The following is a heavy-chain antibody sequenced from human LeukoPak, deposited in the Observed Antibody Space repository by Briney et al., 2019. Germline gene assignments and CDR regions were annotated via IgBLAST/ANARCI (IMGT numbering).Heavy chain of an antibody. CDR3: ARSVDTFDY. V-gene: IGHV1-2*02. CDR1: GYTFTGYY. Sequence: ASVKVSCQASGYTFTGYYIHWVRQAPGQGLEWMGWINLNSGGTNYAQTFQGRVTMTRDTSISTAYVELSRLRFDDTAVYYCARSVDTFDYWGQGTLVTVSS. J-gene: IGHJ4*02. D-gene: IGHD5-18*01. CDR2: INLNSGGT.